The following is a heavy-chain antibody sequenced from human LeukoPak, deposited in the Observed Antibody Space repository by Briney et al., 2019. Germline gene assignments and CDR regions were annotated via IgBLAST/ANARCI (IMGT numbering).Heavy chain of an antibody. CDR1: GDSMTSGDYF. D-gene: IGHD6-13*01. CDR2: ISYSGNT. J-gene: IGHJ4*02. Sequence: SETLSLTCTVSGDSMTSGDYFWGWIRQPPGKGLEWIGHISYSGNTYYSPSLKSPAAISVDTSKNQFFLQLRSVASADTAVYFCARGRHRAGSRWYGVFFDYWGQGTLVTVSS. CDR3: ARGRHRAGSRWYGVFFDY. V-gene: IGHV4-30-4*08.